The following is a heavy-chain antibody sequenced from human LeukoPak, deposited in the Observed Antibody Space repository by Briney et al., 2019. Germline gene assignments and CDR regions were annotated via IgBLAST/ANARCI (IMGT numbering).Heavy chain of an antibody. V-gene: IGHV4-39*01. J-gene: IGHJ4*02. CDR3: ARRPLWDGYNFGSLDY. CDR2: IYYSGGT. D-gene: IGHD5-24*01. CDR1: GGSLSSSRYY. Sequence: PSETLSLTCTVSGGSLSSSRYYWGWLRQPPGTGLEWLGSIYYSGGTYYNPSLKSRVTISVDTSKNQFSLKLSSVTAADTAVYYCARRPLWDGYNFGSLDYWGQGTLVTVSS.